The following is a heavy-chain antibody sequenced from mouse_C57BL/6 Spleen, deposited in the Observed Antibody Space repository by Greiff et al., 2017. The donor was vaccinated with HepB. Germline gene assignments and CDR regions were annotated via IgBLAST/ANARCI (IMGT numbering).Heavy chain of an antibody. Sequence: EVQLVESGGGLVKPGGSLKLSCAASGFTFSSYAMSWVRQTPEKRLEWVATISDGGSYTYYPDNVKGRFTISRDNAKNNLYLQMSHLKSEDTAMYYCARTLWYFDVWGTGTTVTVSS. J-gene: IGHJ1*03. CDR2: ISDGGSYT. V-gene: IGHV5-4*01. CDR1: GFTFSSYA. CDR3: ARTLWYFDV.